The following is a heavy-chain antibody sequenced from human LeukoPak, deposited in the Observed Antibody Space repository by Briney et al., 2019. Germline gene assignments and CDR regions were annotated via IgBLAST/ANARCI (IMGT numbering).Heavy chain of an antibody. V-gene: IGHV4-59*08. Sequence: SETLSLTCTVSGGSISSYYWSWIRQPPGKGLDWIGYIYYSGSTNYNPSLKSRVTISVDTSKNQFSLKLSSVTAADTAVYYCARHSPYSSGWPGGDAFDIWGQGTMVTVSS. D-gene: IGHD6-19*01. CDR2: IYYSGST. J-gene: IGHJ3*02. CDR1: GGSISSYY. CDR3: ARHSPYSSGWPGGDAFDI.